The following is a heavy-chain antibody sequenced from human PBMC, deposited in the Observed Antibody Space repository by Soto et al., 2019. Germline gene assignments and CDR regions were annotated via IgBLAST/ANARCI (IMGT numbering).Heavy chain of an antibody. CDR3: ARESGGVRLYYYYYMDV. CDR2: MYYSGST. V-gene: IGHV4-39*07. CDR1: GGSTMISDYY. Sequence: SETLSLTCDVSGGSTMISDYYCAWIRQPPGKGLEWIGSMYYSGSTYYNPSLKSRVTISVDTSKNQFSLKLSSVTAADTAVYYCARESGGVRLYYYYYMDVWGKGATVTVSS. J-gene: IGHJ6*03. D-gene: IGHD2-8*02.